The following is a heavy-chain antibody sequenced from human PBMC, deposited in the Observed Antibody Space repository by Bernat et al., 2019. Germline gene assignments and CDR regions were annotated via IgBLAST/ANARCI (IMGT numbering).Heavy chain of an antibody. Sequence: QITLKESGPTLVKPTQTLTLTCTFSGFSLSTSGVGVGWIRQPPGKALEWLALIYWDDDKRYSPSLKSRLTITKDTSKTQVVLTMTNMDPVDTATYYCAHRQQRYYDSTPFDYWGQGTLVTVSS. V-gene: IGHV2-5*02. CDR1: GFSLSTSGVG. CDR3: AHRQQRYYDSTPFDY. J-gene: IGHJ4*02. D-gene: IGHD3-22*01. CDR2: IYWDDDK.